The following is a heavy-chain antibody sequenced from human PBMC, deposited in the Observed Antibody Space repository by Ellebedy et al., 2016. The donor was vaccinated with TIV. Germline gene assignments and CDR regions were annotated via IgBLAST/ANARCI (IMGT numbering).Heavy chain of an antibody. V-gene: IGHV1-69*13. CDR1: GGTFSNHG. Sequence: AASVKVSCKASGGTFSNHGISWVRQAPGQGLEWMGGIIPMFGTANYAQKFQGRVTITADESTTTAYMELNSLRSDDTAVYYCAERVSRGYYFDYWGQGTLVTVSS. D-gene: IGHD3-10*01. J-gene: IGHJ4*02. CDR3: AERVSRGYYFDY. CDR2: IIPMFGTA.